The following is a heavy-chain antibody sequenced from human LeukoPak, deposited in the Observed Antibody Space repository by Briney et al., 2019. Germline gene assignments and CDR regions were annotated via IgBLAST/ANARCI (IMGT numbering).Heavy chain of an antibody. Sequence: ASVKVSCKASGYTFTSYDISWVRQAPGQGLEWMGWISPYNGNTNYAQKLQGRDTLTTDTSTSTVYMELRSLRSDDTAVYYCARDLRLRLGELSPPGGYWGQGTLVTVSS. CDR1: GYTFTSYD. J-gene: IGHJ4*02. CDR2: ISPYNGNT. D-gene: IGHD3-16*02. CDR3: ARDLRLRLGELSPPGGY. V-gene: IGHV1-18*04.